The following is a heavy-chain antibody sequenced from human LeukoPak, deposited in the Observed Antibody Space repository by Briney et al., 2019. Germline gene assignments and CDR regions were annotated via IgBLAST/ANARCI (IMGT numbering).Heavy chain of an antibody. Sequence: SVKVSCKASGYTFTSYGISWVRQAPGQGLEWMGGIIPIFGTANYAQKFQGRVTITADESTSTAYMELSSLRSEDTAVYYCATSRGSSWSFYYYMDVWGKGTTVTVSS. CDR3: ATSRGSSWSFYYYMDV. D-gene: IGHD6-13*01. J-gene: IGHJ6*03. CDR2: IIPIFGTA. CDR1: GYTFTSYG. V-gene: IGHV1-69*13.